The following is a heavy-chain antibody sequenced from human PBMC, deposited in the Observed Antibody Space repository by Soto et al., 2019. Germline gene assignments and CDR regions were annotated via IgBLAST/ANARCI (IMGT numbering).Heavy chain of an antibody. CDR2: IWYDGSNK. CDR3: ARAVREILWFGAPGACMDV. V-gene: IGHV3-33*01. Sequence: QVQLVESGGGVVQPGRSLRLSCAASGFTFSYYGMHWVRQAPGKGLEWVAVIWYDGSNKYYADSVKGRFTISRDNSKNTLYLQMNSLRAEDTAVYYCARAVREILWFGAPGACMDVWGQGTTVTVSS. D-gene: IGHD3-10*01. J-gene: IGHJ6*02. CDR1: GFTFSYYG.